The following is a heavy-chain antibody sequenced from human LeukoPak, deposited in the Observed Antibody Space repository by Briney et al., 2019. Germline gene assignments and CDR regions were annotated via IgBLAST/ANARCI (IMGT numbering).Heavy chain of an antibody. CDR2: ISAYNGNT. CDR3: ARDLREYSSSSADY. D-gene: IGHD6-6*01. V-gene: IGHV1-18*01. J-gene: IGHJ4*02. Sequence: ASVKVSCKASGYTFTSYGISWVRQAPGQGLEWMGWISAYNGNTNYAQKLQGRVTMATDTSTSTAYMELRSLRSDDTAVYYCARDLREYSSSSADYWGQGTLVTVSS. CDR1: GYTFTSYG.